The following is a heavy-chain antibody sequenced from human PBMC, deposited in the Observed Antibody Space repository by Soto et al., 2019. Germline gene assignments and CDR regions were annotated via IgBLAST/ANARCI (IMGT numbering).Heavy chain of an antibody. V-gene: IGHV4-34*01. CDR1: GGSFSGYY. CDR2: INHSGST. J-gene: IGHJ5*02. CDR3: ARNPRARRSS. Sequence: SETLSLTCAVYGGSFSGYYWSWIRQPPGKGLEWIGEINHSGSTNYNPSLKSRVTISVDTSKNQFSLKLSSVTAADTAVYYCARNPRARRSSWGQGTLVTVSS.